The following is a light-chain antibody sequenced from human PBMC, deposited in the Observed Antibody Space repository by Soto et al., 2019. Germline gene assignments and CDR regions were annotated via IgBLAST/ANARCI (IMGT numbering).Light chain of an antibody. V-gene: IGKV4-1*01. CDR2: WAS. CDR3: QQYLTLPYT. CDR1: QSLLYSSNNKNY. Sequence: DIVMTQSPDSLPVSLGERATINCKSSQSLLYSSNNKNYLAWFQQKPGLPPKLLIYWASSRDSGVPDRFSGSGSGTDFTLTISSLQAEDVAIYYCQQYLTLPYTFGQGTKLEIK. J-gene: IGKJ2*01.